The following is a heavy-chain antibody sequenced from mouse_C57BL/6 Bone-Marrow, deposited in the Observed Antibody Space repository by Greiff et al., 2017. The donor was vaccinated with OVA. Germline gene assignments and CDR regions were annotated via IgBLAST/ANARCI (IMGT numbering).Heavy chain of an antibody. J-gene: IGHJ2*01. CDR3: LLLLYYFDY. V-gene: IGHV1-59*01. CDR2: IDPSDSYT. CDR1: GYTFTSYW. Sequence: QVQLQQPGAELVRPGTSVKLSCKASGYTFTSYWMHWVKQRPGQGLEWIGVIDPSDSYTNYTKKFKGKATLTVDTSSSTAYMQLSSLTSDDSAVYYCLLLLYYFDYWGQGTTLTGSS. D-gene: IGHD1-1*01.